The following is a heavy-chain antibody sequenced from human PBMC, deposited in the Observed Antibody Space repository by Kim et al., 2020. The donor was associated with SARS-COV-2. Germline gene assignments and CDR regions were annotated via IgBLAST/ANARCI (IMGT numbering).Heavy chain of an antibody. J-gene: IGHJ6*02. Sequence: SLKSRVTRSVDTSKNQFSLKLSSVTAADTAVYYCARVQYSSSWPLYGMDVWGQGTTVTVSS. CDR3: ARVQYSSSWPLYGMDV. D-gene: IGHD6-13*01. V-gene: IGHV4-59*01.